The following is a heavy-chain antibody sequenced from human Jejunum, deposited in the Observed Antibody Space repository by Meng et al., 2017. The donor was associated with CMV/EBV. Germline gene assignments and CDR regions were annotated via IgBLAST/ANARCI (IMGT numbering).Heavy chain of an antibody. CDR1: FTSYG. J-gene: IGHJ4*02. V-gene: IGHV1-18*01. D-gene: IGHD2-2*02. Sequence: FTSYGISWVRQAPGQGLEWMGWISAYNGNTNYAQKLQGRVTMTTDTSTSTACMELRSLRSDDTAVYYCARDRSSFIVVVPAAIDYWGQGTLVTVSS. CDR2: ISAYNGNT. CDR3: ARDRSSFIVVVPAAIDY.